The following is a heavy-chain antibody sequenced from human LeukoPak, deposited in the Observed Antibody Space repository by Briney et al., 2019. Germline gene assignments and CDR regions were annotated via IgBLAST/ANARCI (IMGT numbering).Heavy chain of an antibody. CDR1: GYSISSGYY. Sequence: SETLSLTCTVAGYSISSGYYWGWLRQSPGKGLEWIASIYHTGETHYHPSLKSRVSISVDTSKNQFSLRLSSVTAADTAVYYCARGSGNYAAEYFQYWGQGTLVTVSS. V-gene: IGHV4-38-2*02. CDR2: IYHTGET. D-gene: IGHD1-26*01. J-gene: IGHJ1*01. CDR3: ARGSGNYAAEYFQY.